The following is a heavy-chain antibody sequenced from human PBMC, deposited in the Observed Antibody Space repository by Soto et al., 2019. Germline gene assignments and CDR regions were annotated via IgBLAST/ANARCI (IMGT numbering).Heavy chain of an antibody. J-gene: IGHJ4*02. Sequence: ASVKVSCKASGYTFTGCYMHWVRQAPGQGLEWMGWINPNSGGTNYAQKFQGRVTMTRDTSISTAYMELSRLRSDDTAVYYCARDPYGGNGFDYWGQGTLVTVSS. CDR3: ARDPYGGNGFDY. CDR2: INPNSGGT. V-gene: IGHV1-2*02. CDR1: GYTFTGCY. D-gene: IGHD4-17*01.